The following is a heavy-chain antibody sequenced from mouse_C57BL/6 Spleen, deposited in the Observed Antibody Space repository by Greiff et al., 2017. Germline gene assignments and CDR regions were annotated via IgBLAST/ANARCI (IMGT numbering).Heavy chain of an antibody. CDR1: GFTFSNYW. CDR2: IRLKSDNYAT. Sequence: EVKLVESGGGLVQPGGSMKLSCVASGFTFSNYWMNWVRQSPEKGLEWVAQIRLKSDNYATHYAESVKGRFTISRDDSKSSVYLQMNNLRAEDTGIYYCTMRDHGNWFAYWGQGTLVTVSA. J-gene: IGHJ3*01. CDR3: TMRDHGNWFAY. V-gene: IGHV6-3*01.